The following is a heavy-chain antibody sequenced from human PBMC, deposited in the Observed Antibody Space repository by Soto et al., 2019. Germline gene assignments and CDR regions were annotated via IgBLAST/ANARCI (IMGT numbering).Heavy chain of an antibody. CDR3: ATWSINYYDSSGYYPHTDH. J-gene: IGHJ4*02. D-gene: IGHD3-22*01. CDR2: MNPNSGNT. Sequence: ASVKVSCKAPGYPFTSYYINCVRQATGQGLEWMGWMNPNSGNTGYAQKFQGRVTMTRNTSISTAYMELSSLRSEDTAVYYCATWSINYYDSSGYYPHTDHWGQGTLVTVS. CDR1: GYPFTSYY. V-gene: IGHV1-8*01.